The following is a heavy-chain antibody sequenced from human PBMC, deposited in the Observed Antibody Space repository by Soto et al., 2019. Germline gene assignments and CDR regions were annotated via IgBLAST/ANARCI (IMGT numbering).Heavy chain of an antibody. CDR2: INPNSGGT. V-gene: IGHV1-2*04. Sequence: XSVKVSCKASGYTFTGYYMHWVRQAPGQGLEWMGWINPNSGGTNYAQNFQDWVTMTRDTSISTDYMDLSRLRSDDTAVYYCVSGGQLWFAYEIPEARYTFDLWGQGPLVTVSS. CDR1: GYTFTGYY. CDR3: VSGGQLWFAYEIPEARYTFDL. D-gene: IGHD5-18*01. J-gene: IGHJ4*02.